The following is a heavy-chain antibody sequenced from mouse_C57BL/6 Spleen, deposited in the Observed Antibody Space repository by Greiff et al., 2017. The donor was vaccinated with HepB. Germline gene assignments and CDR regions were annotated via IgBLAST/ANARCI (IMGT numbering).Heavy chain of an antibody. D-gene: IGHD2-3*01. CDR2: IHPSDSDT. V-gene: IGHV1-74*01. CDR3: AIDGYYPYYAMDY. Sequence: VKLQQSGAELVKPGASVKVSCKASGYTFTSYWMHWVKQRPGQGLEWIGRIHPSDSDTNYNQKFKGKATLTVDKSSSTAYMQLSSLTSEDSAVYYCAIDGYYPYYAMDYWGQGTSVTVSS. J-gene: IGHJ4*01. CDR1: GYTFTSYW.